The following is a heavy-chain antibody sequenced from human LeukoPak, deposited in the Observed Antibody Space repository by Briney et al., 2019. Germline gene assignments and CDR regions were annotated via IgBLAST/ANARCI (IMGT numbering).Heavy chain of an antibody. CDR1: GFTFRSST. Sequence: GGSLRLSCAASGFTFRSSTVNWVRQAPGKGLEWVSSISSSSAYIYYADSVEGRFAISRDSAKNSLYLQMNSLRTEDTAVYYCASSSTGDYWGQGTLVTVSS. V-gene: IGHV3-21*01. CDR3: ASSSTGDY. D-gene: IGHD2-8*02. CDR2: ISSSSAYI. J-gene: IGHJ4*02.